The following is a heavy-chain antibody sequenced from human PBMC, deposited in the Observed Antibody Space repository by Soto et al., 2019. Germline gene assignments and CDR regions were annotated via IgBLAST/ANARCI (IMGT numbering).Heavy chain of an antibody. CDR1: GGSISSYY. Sequence: PSETLSLTCTVSGGSISSYYWSWIRQPPGKGLEWIGYIYYSGSTNYNPSLKSLVTISVDTSKNQFSLKLSSVTAADTAVYYCARENQEYYFDYWGQGTLVTVSS. CDR2: IYYSGST. J-gene: IGHJ4*02. D-gene: IGHD2-2*01. CDR3: ARENQEYYFDY. V-gene: IGHV4-59*01.